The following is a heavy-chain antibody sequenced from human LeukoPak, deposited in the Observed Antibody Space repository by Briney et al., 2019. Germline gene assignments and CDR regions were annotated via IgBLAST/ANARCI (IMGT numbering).Heavy chain of an antibody. D-gene: IGHD6-13*01. CDR1: GYTFTSYG. Sequence: GASVKVSCKASGYTFTSYGISWVRQAPGQGLEWMGWISAYDGNTNYAQKLQGRVTMTTDTSTSTAYMELRSLRSDDTAVYYCARDGRWSSSWTNPLFDYWGQGTLVTVSS. CDR2: ISAYDGNT. J-gene: IGHJ4*02. CDR3: ARDGRWSSSWTNPLFDY. V-gene: IGHV1-18*01.